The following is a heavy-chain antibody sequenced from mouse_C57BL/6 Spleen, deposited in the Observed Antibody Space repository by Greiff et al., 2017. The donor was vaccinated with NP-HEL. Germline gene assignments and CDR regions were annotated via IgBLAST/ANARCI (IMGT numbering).Heavy chain of an antibody. J-gene: IGHJ2*01. CDR3: ARGTTVYYFDY. Sequence: QVQLQQSGAELVRPGSSVKLSCKASGYTFTSYWMHWVKQRPIQGLEWIGNIDPSDSETHYNQKFKDKATLTVDKSSSTAYMQLSSLTSEDSAVYYCARGTTVYYFDYWGQGTTLTVSS. CDR2: IDPSDSET. D-gene: IGHD1-1*01. V-gene: IGHV1-52*01. CDR1: GYTFTSYW.